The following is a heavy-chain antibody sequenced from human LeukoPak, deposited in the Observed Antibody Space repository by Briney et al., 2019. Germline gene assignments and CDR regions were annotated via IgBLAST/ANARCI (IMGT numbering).Heavy chain of an antibody. D-gene: IGHD3-22*01. Sequence: ASEKVSCKASGGTFSSYAISWVRQAPGQGLEWMGRIIPILGIANYAQKFQGRVTMTTDTSTSTAYMELRSLRSDDTAVYYCARTLRIAAYYYDSSGYSDFDYWGQGTLVTVSS. J-gene: IGHJ4*02. V-gene: IGHV1-69*04. CDR2: IIPILGIA. CDR1: GGTFSSYA. CDR3: ARTLRIAAYYYDSSGYSDFDY.